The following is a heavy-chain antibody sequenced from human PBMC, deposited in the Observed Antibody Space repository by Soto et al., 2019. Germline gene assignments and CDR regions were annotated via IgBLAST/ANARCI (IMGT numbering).Heavy chain of an antibody. CDR2: INSDGSST. V-gene: IGHV3-74*01. Sequence: PGGSLRLSCAASGFTFSSYWMHWARQAPGKGLVWVSRINSDGSSTSYADSVKGRFTISRDNAKNTLYLQMNSLRAEDTAVYYCARDWWELLAYYYYGMDVWGQGTTVTVSS. D-gene: IGHD1-26*01. CDR1: GFTFSSYW. J-gene: IGHJ6*02. CDR3: ARDWWELLAYYYYGMDV.